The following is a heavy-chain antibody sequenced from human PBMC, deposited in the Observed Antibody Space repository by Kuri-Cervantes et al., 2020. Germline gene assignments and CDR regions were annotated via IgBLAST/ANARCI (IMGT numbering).Heavy chain of an antibody. CDR3: ARDSMVLRVGSIVIFGGPVDV. CDR2: IDPSRGST. Sequence: ASVKVSCKASGYTFTNYYIHLVRQAPGQGLEWMGIIDPSRGSTSYAQKFQGRVTMTRHTSMNTVYVELRSLRSEDTAVYYCARDSMVLRVGSIVIFGGPVDVWGKGTAVTVSS. CDR1: GYTFTNYY. J-gene: IGHJ6*04. V-gene: IGHV1-46*01. D-gene: IGHD3/OR15-3a*01.